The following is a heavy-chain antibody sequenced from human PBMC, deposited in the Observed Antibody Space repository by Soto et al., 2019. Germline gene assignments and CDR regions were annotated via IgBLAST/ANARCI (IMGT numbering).Heavy chain of an antibody. J-gene: IGHJ4*02. CDR1: GGSISSGGYS. CDR2: IYHSGST. D-gene: IGHD3-3*01. CDR3: VRSVILSGGSYKGLIRLHYFDT. V-gene: IGHV4-30-2*05. Sequence: SETLSLTCAVSGGSISSGGYSWSWIRQPPGKGLEWIGYIYHSGSTYYNPSLKSRVTISVDTSKNQFSLKLSSVTAADTAIYYCVRSVILSGGSYKGLIRLHYFDTWGPGTLVTVSS.